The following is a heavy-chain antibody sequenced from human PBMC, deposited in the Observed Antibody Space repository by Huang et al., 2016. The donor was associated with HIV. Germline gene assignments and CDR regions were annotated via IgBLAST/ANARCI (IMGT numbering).Heavy chain of an antibody. Sequence: QAQLMQSGPEVKKPGASVKVSCKTSGYSFTDYGITRGRQAHGQGTEWGGRISAVNGDKEIAQRLKGRFNLTTDTSTSMAYMELRSLRFDDTAVYFCSRDPKYHRIGYYRQRRGIDVWGQGTMVSVSS. CDR3: SRDPKYHRIGYYRQRRGIDV. J-gene: IGHJ3*01. V-gene: IGHV1-18*04. CDR1: GYSFTDYG. D-gene: IGHD3-22*01. CDR2: ISAVNGDK.